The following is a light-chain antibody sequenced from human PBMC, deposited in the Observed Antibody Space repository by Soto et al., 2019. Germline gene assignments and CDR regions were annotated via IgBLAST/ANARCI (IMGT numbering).Light chain of an antibody. J-gene: IGLJ1*01. V-gene: IGLV2-14*03. Sequence: QSVLTQPASVSGSPGQSITISCTGTASDVGGYHYVSWYQQYPGKAPKLMIYDVTNRPSGVSDRFSGSKSGNTASLTISGLQAEDEADYYCSSYTISSTYVFGTGTRSPS. CDR3: SSYTISSTYV. CDR2: DVT. CDR1: ASDVGGYHY.